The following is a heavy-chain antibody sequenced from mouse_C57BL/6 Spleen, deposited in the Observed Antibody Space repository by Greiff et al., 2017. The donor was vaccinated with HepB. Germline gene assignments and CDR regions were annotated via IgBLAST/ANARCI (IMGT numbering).Heavy chain of an antibody. CDR1: GYTFTSYW. CDR2: IDPSDSET. Sequence: QVQLQQPGAELVRPGSSVKLSCKASGYTFTSYWMHWVKQRPIQGLEWIGNIDPSDSETHYNQKFKDKATLTVDKSSSTAYMQLSSLTSEDSAVYYSARWGYDGYPYAMDYWGQGTSVTVSS. V-gene: IGHV1-52*01. D-gene: IGHD2-3*01. CDR3: ARWGYDGYPYAMDY. J-gene: IGHJ4*01.